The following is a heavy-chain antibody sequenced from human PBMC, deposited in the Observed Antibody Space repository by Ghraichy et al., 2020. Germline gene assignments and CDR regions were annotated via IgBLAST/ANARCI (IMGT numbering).Heavy chain of an antibody. D-gene: IGHD5-24*01. CDR1: GFTFSSYG. Sequence: GESLNISCAASGFTFSSYGMHWVRQAPSKGLEWVAVIWYDGSNKYYADSVKGRFTISRDNSKNTLYLQMNSLRAEDTAVYYCARDGTVEMATIGEYPYAFDIWGQGTMVTVSS. V-gene: IGHV3-33*01. CDR3: ARDGTVEMATIGEYPYAFDI. J-gene: IGHJ3*02. CDR2: IWYDGSNK.